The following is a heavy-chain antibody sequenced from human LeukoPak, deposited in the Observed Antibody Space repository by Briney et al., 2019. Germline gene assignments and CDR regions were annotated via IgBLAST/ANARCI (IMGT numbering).Heavy chain of an antibody. V-gene: IGHV3-74*01. D-gene: IGHD3-22*01. CDR3: ARDPLGYDSSGYYDY. Sequence: GGSLRLSCAASGFTFSSYWMHWLRQAPGKGLVWVSRINSDGSSTSYAHSVKGRFTISRDNAKHTLYLQMNSLRAEDTAVYYCARDPLGYDSSGYYDYWGQGTLVTVSS. CDR2: INSDGSST. J-gene: IGHJ4*02. CDR1: GFTFSSYW.